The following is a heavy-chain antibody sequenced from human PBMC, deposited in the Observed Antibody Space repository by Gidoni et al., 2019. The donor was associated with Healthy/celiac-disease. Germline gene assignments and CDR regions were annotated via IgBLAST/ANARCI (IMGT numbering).Heavy chain of an antibody. V-gene: IGHV3-53*02. J-gene: IGHJ4*02. Sequence: EVQLVETGGGLIQPGGSLRLSCAASGFTVSSNYMSWVRQAPGKGLEWVSVIYSGGSTYYADSVKGRFTISRDNSKNTLYLQMNSLRAEDTAVYYCARECQGVDDSSGYCFDYWGQGTLVTVSS. CDR1: GFTVSSNY. CDR3: ARECQGVDDSSGYCFDY. D-gene: IGHD3-22*01. CDR2: IYSGGST.